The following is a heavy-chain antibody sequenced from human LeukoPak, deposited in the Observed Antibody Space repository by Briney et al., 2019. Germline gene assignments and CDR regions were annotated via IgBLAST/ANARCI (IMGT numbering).Heavy chain of an antibody. V-gene: IGHV4-59*01. CDR2: IYSSGST. Sequence: SETLSLTCTVSGASINYYYWSWTRQPPGKGLDYIGYIYSSGSTNYNPSLKSRVTTSVDTSKNQFSLKLSSVTAADTAVYYCARDSRYSDTSGYYYSHYYMDVWGKGTTVTVSS. CDR3: ARDSRYSDTSGYYYSHYYMDV. J-gene: IGHJ6*03. CDR1: GASINYYY. D-gene: IGHD3-22*01.